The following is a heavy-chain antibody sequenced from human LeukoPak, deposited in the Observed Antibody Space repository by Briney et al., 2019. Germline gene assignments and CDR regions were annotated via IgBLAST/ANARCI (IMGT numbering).Heavy chain of an antibody. V-gene: IGHV4-4*02. Sequence: KASETLSLTCGVFGGSVINTNWWTWVRQPPGKGLEWIGEVHLDGRTNYNPSLESRLTMSVDVSENQVSLKLTSVTAADTAVYYCAREGGFYRPLDYSGQGTLVTVSS. J-gene: IGHJ4*02. D-gene: IGHD3-3*01. CDR2: VHLDGRT. CDR1: GGSVINTNW. CDR3: AREGGFYRPLDY.